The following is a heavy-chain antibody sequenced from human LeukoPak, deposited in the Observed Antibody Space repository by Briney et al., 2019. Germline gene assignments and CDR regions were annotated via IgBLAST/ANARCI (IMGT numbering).Heavy chain of an antibody. CDR3: ARNVSNYDILTGYYVTDGLDI. V-gene: IGHV1-46*01. CDR1: GYTFTTYY. J-gene: IGHJ3*02. D-gene: IGHD3-9*01. Sequence: ASVTVSCKASGYTFTTYYMHWVRHAPGRGLEWMGIINPSGGSATYAQNFQGRVTMTRDTSTTTVYMELTSLRSEDTAVYYCARNVSNYDILTGYYVTDGLDIWGQGTMVSVSS. CDR2: INPSGGSA.